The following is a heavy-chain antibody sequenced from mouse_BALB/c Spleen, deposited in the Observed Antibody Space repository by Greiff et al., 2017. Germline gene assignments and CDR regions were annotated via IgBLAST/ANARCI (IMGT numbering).Heavy chain of an antibody. Sequence: QVQLQQPGAELVKPGTSVKLSCKASGYNFTSYWINWVKLRPGQGLEWIGDIYPGSGSTNYNEKFKSKATLTVDTSSSTAYMKLSSLASEDSALFYCASIYYGKWFAYWGQGTLVTVSA. CDR2: IYPGSGST. J-gene: IGHJ3*01. CDR3: ASIYYGKWFAY. D-gene: IGHD2-1*01. CDR1: GYNFTSYW. V-gene: IGHV1-55*01.